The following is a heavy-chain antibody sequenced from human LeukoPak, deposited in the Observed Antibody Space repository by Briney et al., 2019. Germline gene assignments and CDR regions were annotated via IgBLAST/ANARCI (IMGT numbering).Heavy chain of an antibody. CDR2: IRSKAYGGTT. V-gene: IGHV3-49*03. J-gene: IGHJ6*02. CDR1: GFTFGDYA. Sequence: QAGGSLRLSCTASGFTFGDYAMSWFRQAPGKGLEWVGFIRSKAYGGTTEYAASVKGRFTISRDDSKSIAYLQMNSLKTEDTAVYYCTRTLNWYGSGSYPYYYYGMDVWGQGTTVTVSS. D-gene: IGHD3-10*01. CDR3: TRTLNWYGSGSYPYYYYGMDV.